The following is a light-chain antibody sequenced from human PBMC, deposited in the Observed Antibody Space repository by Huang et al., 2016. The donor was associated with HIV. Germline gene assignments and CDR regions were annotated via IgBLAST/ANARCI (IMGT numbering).Light chain of an antibody. V-gene: IGKV1-33*01. J-gene: IGKJ5*01. CDR2: DAS. Sequence: DIQMTQSPSSLSASVGDRVTITCQASQDISNYLNWYQHKPGKAPKLLIYDASNLEKGVPSRLSGSGSGTDYTFIISSLQPEDIATYYCQHHASFPIAFGQGTRLDIK. CDR3: QHHASFPIA. CDR1: QDISNY.